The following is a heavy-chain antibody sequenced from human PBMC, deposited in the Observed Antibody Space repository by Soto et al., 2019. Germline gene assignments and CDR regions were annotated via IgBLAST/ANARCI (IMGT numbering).Heavy chain of an antibody. J-gene: IGHJ3*02. CDR2: IYYSGST. CDR3: ARAGPNYYDSSGYSNYDAFDI. V-gene: IGHV4-30-4*01. D-gene: IGHD3-22*01. Sequence: PSETLSLTCTVSGGSISSGDYYWSWIRQPPGKGLEWIGYIYYSGSTYYNPSLKSRVTISVDTSKNQFSLKLSSVTAADTAVYYCARAGPNYYDSSGYSNYDAFDIWGQGTMVTVS. CDR1: GGSISSGDYY.